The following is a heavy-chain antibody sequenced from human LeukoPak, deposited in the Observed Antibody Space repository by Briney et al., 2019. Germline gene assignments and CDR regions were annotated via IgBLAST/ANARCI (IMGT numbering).Heavy chain of an antibody. D-gene: IGHD6-19*01. V-gene: IGHV6-1*01. Sequence: SQTLSLTCAISGDSVSSNTAAWNWIRQSPSRGLEWLGRTYYRPKWYYDYAVSLKSRITIYPDTSKNQFSLQLNSVTPEDTAVYYCATSTPSDWYPFDYWGQGTLVTVSS. CDR1: GDSVSSNTAA. CDR3: ATSTPSDWYPFDY. CDR2: TYYRPKWYY. J-gene: IGHJ4*02.